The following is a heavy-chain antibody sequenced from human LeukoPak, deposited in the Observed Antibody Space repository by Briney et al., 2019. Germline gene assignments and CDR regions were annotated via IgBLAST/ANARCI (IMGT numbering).Heavy chain of an antibody. V-gene: IGHV4-59*01. CDR2: IYNSGST. CDR1: GGSISSYY. Sequence: SETLSLTCTVPGGSISSYYWSWIRQPPGKGLEWIGYIYNSGSTNYNPSLKSRVTMSIDTSKNQFSLKLSSVTAADTAVYSCARVSWPGRGSRFDPWGQGTLVTVSS. CDR3: ARVSWPGRGSRFDP. D-gene: IGHD3-16*01. J-gene: IGHJ5*02.